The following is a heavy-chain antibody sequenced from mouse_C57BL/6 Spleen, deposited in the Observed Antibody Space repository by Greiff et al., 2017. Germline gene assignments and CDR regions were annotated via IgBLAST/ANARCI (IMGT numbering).Heavy chain of an antibody. J-gene: IGHJ4*01. Sequence: VQLQQPGAELVRPGSSVKLSCKASGYTFTSYWMHWVKQRPIQGLEWIGNIDPSDSETHYNQKFKDKATLTVDKSSSTAYMQLSSLTSEDSAVYYCAREDGYYAMDYWGQGTSVTVSS. CDR2: IDPSDSET. V-gene: IGHV1-52*01. CDR1: GYTFTSYW. D-gene: IGHD2-3*01. CDR3: AREDGYYAMDY.